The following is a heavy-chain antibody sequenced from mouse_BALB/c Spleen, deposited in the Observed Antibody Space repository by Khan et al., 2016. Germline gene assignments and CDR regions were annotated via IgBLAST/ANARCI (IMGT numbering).Heavy chain of an antibody. CDR1: GYTFTSYW. D-gene: IGHD1-1*01. Sequence: QVPLQPSGAELANPGASVKMSCKASGYTFTSYWMHWVKQRPGQGLEWIGYINPSTGYTEYNQKFKDKATLTADKSYSTAYMQLSSLPSEDSAIYYCARYYGRSYAMDYCVQGTSVTGSS. V-gene: IGHV1-7*01. CDR2: INPSTGYT. J-gene: IGHJ4*01. CDR3: ARYYGRSYAMDY.